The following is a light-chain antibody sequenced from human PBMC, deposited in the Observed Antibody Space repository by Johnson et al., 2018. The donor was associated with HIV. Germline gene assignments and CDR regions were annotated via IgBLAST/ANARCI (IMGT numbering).Light chain of an antibody. V-gene: IGLV1-51*01. CDR3: GTWDSSLSAYV. CDR1: SYNIGNNY. CDR2: DNN. J-gene: IGLJ1*01. Sequence: QSVLTQPPSVSAAPGQKVTISCSGSSYNIGNNYVSWYQQLPGTAPKLLIYDNNKRPSGITDRFSGCKSGTSATLGITGLQTGDEADYYCGTWDSSLSAYVFGTGTKVTVL.